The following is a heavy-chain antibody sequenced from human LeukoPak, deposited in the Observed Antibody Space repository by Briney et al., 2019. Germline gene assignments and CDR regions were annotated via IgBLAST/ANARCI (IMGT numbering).Heavy chain of an antibody. CDR1: GFTFSSYA. Sequence: PGGSLRLSCVASGFTFSSYAMSWVRQAPGKGLEWVSAISGSGGSTYYADSVKGRFTISRDNSKNTLYLQMNSLRAEDTAVYYCAKDQGIPGRKFDYWGQGTLVTVSS. CDR3: AKDQGIPGRKFDY. CDR2: ISGSGGST. J-gene: IGHJ4*02. V-gene: IGHV3-23*01. D-gene: IGHD1-14*01.